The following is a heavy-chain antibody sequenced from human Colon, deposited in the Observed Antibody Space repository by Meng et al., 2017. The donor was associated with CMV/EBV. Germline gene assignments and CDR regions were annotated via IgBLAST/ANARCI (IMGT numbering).Heavy chain of an antibody. J-gene: IGHJ4*02. CDR1: GFTFRSYE. D-gene: IGHD3-10*01. CDR2: IRQDGSEK. Sequence: GGSLKISCSASGFTFRSYEMNWVRQAPGKGLEWVANIRQDGSEKFYVDSVKGRFTISRDNAKNSLYLQMNSLRGEDTAVYYCGRNRVDHWGQGTLVTVSS. CDR3: GRNRVDH. V-gene: IGHV3-7*01.